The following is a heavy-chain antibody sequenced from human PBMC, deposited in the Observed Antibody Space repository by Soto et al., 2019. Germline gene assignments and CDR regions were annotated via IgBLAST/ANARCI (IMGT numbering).Heavy chain of an antibody. D-gene: IGHD6-19*01. CDR2: MTPNSGNT. J-gene: IGHJ5*02. V-gene: IGHV1-8*01. CDR1: GYSFIDYD. Sequence: QVQLVQSGAEVKKPGASVKVSCKASGYSFIDYDINWVRQATGQGLEWMGWMTPNSGNTGYAQKSQGRVTLTRDTSIGTAYMELSSLKSEDSAVYYCARNLYSSGLFDPWGQGTLVTVSS. CDR3: ARNLYSSGLFDP.